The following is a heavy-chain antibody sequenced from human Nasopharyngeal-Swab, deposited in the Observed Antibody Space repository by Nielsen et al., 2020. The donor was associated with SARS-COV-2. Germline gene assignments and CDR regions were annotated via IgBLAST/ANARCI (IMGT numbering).Heavy chain of an antibody. Sequence: SVKVSCKASGGTVSSYAIGWVRQAPGQGLEWMGRIIPILGIPNYAQKFQARATITADKSTSTAYLDLSGLRFEDTAVYYCARDVRDRGMPYRNSKNGMDVWGQGTPVTVSS. CDR2: IIPILGIP. D-gene: IGHD3-10*01. CDR1: GGTVSSYA. J-gene: IGHJ6*02. CDR3: ARDVRDRGMPYRNSKNGMDV. V-gene: IGHV1-69*04.